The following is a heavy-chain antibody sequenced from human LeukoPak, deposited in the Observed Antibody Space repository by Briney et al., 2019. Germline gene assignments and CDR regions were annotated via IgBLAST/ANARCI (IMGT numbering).Heavy chain of an antibody. D-gene: IGHD4-17*01. CDR2: IYYSGST. CDR3: ARFTTVTKIDY. J-gene: IGHJ4*02. Sequence: SETLSLTCAVYGGSFSGYYWSWIRQPPGKGLEWIGSIYYSGSTYYNPSLKSRVTISVDTSKNQFSLKLSSVTAADTAVYYCARFTTVTKIDYWGQGTLVTVSS. V-gene: IGHV4-34*01. CDR1: GGSFSGYY.